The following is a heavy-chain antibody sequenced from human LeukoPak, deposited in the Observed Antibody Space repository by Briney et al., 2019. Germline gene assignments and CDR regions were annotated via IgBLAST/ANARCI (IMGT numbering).Heavy chain of an antibody. CDR2: INPSGGST. J-gene: IGHJ5*02. Sequence: GASVKVSCKASGYTFTSYYMHWVRQAPGQGLEWMGVINPSGGSTSYAQKFQGRVTMTRDTSTSTVYMELSSLRSEDTAVYYCARDPGPTTVTTDAWGQGTLVTVSS. V-gene: IGHV1-46*01. CDR1: GYTFTSYY. CDR3: ARDPGPTTVTTDA. D-gene: IGHD4-17*01.